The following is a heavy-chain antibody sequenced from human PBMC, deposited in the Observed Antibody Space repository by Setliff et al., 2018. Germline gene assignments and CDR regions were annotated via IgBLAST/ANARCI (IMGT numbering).Heavy chain of an antibody. CDR1: GFTFSTYR. V-gene: IGHV3-53*01. D-gene: IGHD1-26*01. Sequence: GGSLRLSCAASGFTFSTYRMHWVRQAPGKGLEWVSPIYLGGTTHYADSVKGRFVISRDTSKNMLFLQMDSLRVEDTATYHCVKGSGFYDYWGQGVPVTVSS. J-gene: IGHJ4*02. CDR2: IYLGGTT. CDR3: VKGSGFYDY.